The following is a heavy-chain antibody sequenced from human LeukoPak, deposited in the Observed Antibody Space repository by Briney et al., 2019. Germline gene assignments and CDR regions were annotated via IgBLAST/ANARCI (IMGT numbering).Heavy chain of an antibody. CDR3: AGGWSIRYFDY. CDR2: IYYSGST. D-gene: IGHD6-19*01. V-gene: IGHV4-31*03. Sequence: SETLSLTCTVSGGSISSGGYYWSWIRQHPGKGLEWIGYIYYSGSTYYNPSLKSRVTISVDTSKNQFSLKLSSVTAADTAVYYCAGGWSIRYFDYWGQGTLVTVSS. CDR1: GGSISSGGYY. J-gene: IGHJ4*02.